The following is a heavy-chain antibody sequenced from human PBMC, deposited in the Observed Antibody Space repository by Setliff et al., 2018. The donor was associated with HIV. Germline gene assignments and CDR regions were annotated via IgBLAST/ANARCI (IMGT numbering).Heavy chain of an antibody. CDR3: ARVLDYYDSSPYYFDY. J-gene: IGHJ4*02. CDR1: GGSISTSDYF. V-gene: IGHV4-39*07. D-gene: IGHD3-22*01. CDR2: FHSSGST. Sequence: KASETLSLTCNVSGGSISTSDYFWGWIRQPPGKGLEWIGSFHSSGSTSYNPSLKSRVTISVDTSKNQFSLKLSSVTAADTAMYYCARVLDYYDSSPYYFDYWGQGTLVTVSS.